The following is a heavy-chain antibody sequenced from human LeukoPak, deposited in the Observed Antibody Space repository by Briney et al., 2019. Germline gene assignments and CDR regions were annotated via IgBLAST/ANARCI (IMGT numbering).Heavy chain of an antibody. CDR2: XXXSGST. CDR1: GGSISSYY. CDR3: ARHNIVVVPAAMGSWFDP. Sequence: SETLSLTCTVSGGSISSYYWSWIRQPPGKGXXXXXXXXXSGSTNYNPSLKSRVTISVDTSKNQFSLKLSSVTAADTAVYYCARHNIVVVPAAMGSWFDPWGQGTLVTVSS. J-gene: IGHJ5*02. D-gene: IGHD2-2*01. V-gene: IGHV4-59*08.